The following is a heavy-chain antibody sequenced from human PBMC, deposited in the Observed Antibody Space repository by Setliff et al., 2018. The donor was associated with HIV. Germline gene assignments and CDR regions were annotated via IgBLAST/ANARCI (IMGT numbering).Heavy chain of an antibody. CDR1: GFTFSNYW. V-gene: IGHV3-74*01. CDR2: INTDGSSI. CDR3: ASSNVVVVTASVSDALDI. Sequence: GCSLRLSCVASGFTFSNYWMHWVRQAPGKGLVWVSRINTDGSSISHADSVKGRFTISRDNAKNKLFLPMNSLRAEDTAMYYCASSNVVVVTASVSDALDIWGQGTMVTVSS. J-gene: IGHJ3*02. D-gene: IGHD2-21*02.